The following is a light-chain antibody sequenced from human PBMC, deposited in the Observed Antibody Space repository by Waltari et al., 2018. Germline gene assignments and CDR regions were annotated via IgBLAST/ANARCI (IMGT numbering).Light chain of an antibody. V-gene: IGKV1-33*01. J-gene: IGKJ1*01. CDR1: QDIRND. Sequence: DIQMTQSPSSMSASVGDRVSITCQASQDIRNDLSWCQQKPGKAPKLRIYDASNLETGVPSRFSGSASGTDFTFTISSLQPEAIGTYYCQQYKDLPRPFGQGTKVEFK. CDR3: QQYKDLPRP. CDR2: DAS.